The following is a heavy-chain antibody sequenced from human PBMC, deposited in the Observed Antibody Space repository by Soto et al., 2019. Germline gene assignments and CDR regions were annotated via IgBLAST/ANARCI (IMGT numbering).Heavy chain of an antibody. CDR3: TKDAIEVYYDSSGYWVD. V-gene: IGHV3-23*01. J-gene: IGHJ4*02. D-gene: IGHD3-22*01. Sequence: PGGSLRLSCAASGFTFRSYGMSWVRQVPGKGLEWVSGISGSGGSTYYADSVKGRFTISRDNSKNTLYLQINSLRAEDTAVYYCTKDAIEVYYDSSGYWVDWGQGAPVTVSS. CDR1: GFTFRSYG. CDR2: ISGSGGST.